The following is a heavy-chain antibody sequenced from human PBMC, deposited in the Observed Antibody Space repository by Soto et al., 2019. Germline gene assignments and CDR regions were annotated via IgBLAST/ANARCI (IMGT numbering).Heavy chain of an antibody. CDR3: ARASGYSYGLGV. CDR2: FFIGGNT. V-gene: IGHV4-39*07. CDR1: GGSISSSTYY. Sequence: SETLSLTCTVSGGSISSSTYYWGWMRQPPGKGLEWIASFFIGGNTYYNPSLKSRVTISVDRSKNQFSLKLSSVTAADTAVYYCARASGYSYGLGVWGQGTTVTVSS. J-gene: IGHJ6*02. D-gene: IGHD5-18*01.